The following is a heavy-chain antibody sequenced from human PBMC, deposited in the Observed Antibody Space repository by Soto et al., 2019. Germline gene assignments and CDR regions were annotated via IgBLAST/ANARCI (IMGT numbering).Heavy chain of an antibody. CDR3: VILTMTTVTQFDY. J-gene: IGHJ4*02. CDR2: ISGSGGST. CDR1: GFTFSSYA. D-gene: IGHD4-17*01. Sequence: EVQLLESGGGLVQPGGSLRLSCAASGFTFSSYAMSWVRQAPGKGLEWVSAISGSGGSTYYADSVKGRFTISRDNSKNTLYLQMNSLRAEDTAVYYCVILTMTTVTQFDYWGQGTLVTVSS. V-gene: IGHV3-23*01.